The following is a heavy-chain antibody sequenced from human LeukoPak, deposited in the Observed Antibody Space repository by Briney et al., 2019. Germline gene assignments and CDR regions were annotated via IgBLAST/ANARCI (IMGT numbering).Heavy chain of an antibody. CDR2: IRYDGSNK. Sequence: GGSLRLSCAASGFTFSSYGMHWVRQAPGKGLEWVAFIRYDGSNKYYADSVKGRFTISRDNSKNTLYLQMNSLRAEDTAVYYCAKSVPQLDYHDAFDIWGQGTMVTVSS. D-gene: IGHD6-13*01. CDR1: GFTFSSYG. CDR3: AKSVPQLDYHDAFDI. J-gene: IGHJ3*02. V-gene: IGHV3-30*02.